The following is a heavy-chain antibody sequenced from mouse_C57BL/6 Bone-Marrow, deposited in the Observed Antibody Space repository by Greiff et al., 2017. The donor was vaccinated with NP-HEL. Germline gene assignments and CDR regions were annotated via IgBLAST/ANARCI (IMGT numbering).Heavy chain of an antibody. J-gene: IGHJ2*01. CDR2: IDPENGDT. CDR1: GFNIKDDY. V-gene: IGHV14-4*01. Sequence: EVHLVESGAELVRPGASVKLSCTASGFNIKDDYMHWVKQRPEQGLEWIGWIDPENGDTEYASKFQGKATITADTSSNTAYLQLSSLTSEDTAVYYCTFTTVVAWGQGTTLTVSS. D-gene: IGHD1-1*01. CDR3: TFTTVVA.